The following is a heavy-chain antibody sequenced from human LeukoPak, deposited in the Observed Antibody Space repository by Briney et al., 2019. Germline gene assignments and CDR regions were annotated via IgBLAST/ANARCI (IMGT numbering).Heavy chain of an antibody. Sequence: SETLSLTCTVSGGSISSYYWSWIRQPAGKGLEWIGRIYTSGSTNYNPSLKSRVTMSVDTSKNQFSLKLSSVTAADTAVYYCARLTYYGSGSFYAFDIWGQGTMVTVSS. CDR3: ARLTYYGSGSFYAFDI. V-gene: IGHV4-4*07. CDR2: IYTSGST. J-gene: IGHJ3*02. CDR1: GGSISSYY. D-gene: IGHD3-10*01.